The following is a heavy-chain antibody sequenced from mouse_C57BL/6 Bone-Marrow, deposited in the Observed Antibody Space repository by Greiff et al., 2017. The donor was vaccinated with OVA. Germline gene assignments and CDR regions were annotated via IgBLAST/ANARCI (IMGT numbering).Heavy chain of an antibody. CDR3: ARQSNGAY. CDR1: GFTFSSYT. Sequence: EVQRVESGGGLVKPGGSLKLSCAASGFTFSSYTMSWVRQTPEKRLEWVATISGGGGNTYYPDSVKGRFTISRANAKNTLYLQMSSLRSEDTSLYYCARQSNGAYWGQGTLVTVSA. J-gene: IGHJ3*01. V-gene: IGHV5-9*01. CDR2: ISGGGGNT. D-gene: IGHD2-5*01.